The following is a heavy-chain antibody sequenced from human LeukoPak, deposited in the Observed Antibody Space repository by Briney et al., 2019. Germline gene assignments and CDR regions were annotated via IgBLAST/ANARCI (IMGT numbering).Heavy chain of an antibody. Sequence: GGSLRLSCAASGFTFNSYAMSWVRQAPGKGLEWVSAISGTGAGTYYADSVKGRFTISRDNSKNTLYLQVNSLRAEDTAVYYCAKEGGTGTRFDYWGQGTLVTVSS. CDR1: GFTFNSYA. D-gene: IGHD1-7*01. J-gene: IGHJ4*02. V-gene: IGHV3-23*01. CDR2: ISGTGAGT. CDR3: AKEGGTGTRFDY.